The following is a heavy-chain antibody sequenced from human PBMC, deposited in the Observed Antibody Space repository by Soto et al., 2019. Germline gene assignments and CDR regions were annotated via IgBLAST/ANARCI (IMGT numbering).Heavy chain of an antibody. CDR1: GYTFTSYD. CDR3: AIVASAYTGDFDY. D-gene: IGHD7-27*01. V-gene: IGHV1-8*01. J-gene: IGHJ4*02. Sequence: QVQLVQSGAEVKKPGASVKVSCKASGYTFTSYDINWVRQATGQGLEWMGWMNPNSGNTGYAQKFQGRVSMPSNTSMSTVYMELSSLRSEDTAVYYCAIVASAYTGDFDYWGQGTLVTVSS. CDR2: MNPNSGNT.